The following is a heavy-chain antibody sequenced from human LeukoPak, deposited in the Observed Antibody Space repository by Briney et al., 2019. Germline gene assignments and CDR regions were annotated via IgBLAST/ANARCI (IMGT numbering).Heavy chain of an antibody. CDR3: ARDYKYAFDN. CDR1: GFTFSDYS. V-gene: IGHV3-48*01. J-gene: IGHJ4*02. D-gene: IGHD5-24*01. Sequence: QTGGSLRLSCAASGFTFSDYSMTGVRQAPGKGLEWISYIGIDSGNTNYADSVKGRITISGYKAKNSLYLQMNSLRVEDTAVYYCARDYKYAFDNWGQGTLVTVSS. CDR2: IGIDSGNT.